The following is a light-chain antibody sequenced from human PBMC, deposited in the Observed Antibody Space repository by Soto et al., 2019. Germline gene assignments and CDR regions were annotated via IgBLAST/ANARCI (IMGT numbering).Light chain of an antibody. V-gene: IGLV2-14*01. Sequence: QSVLTQAASVSGSPGQSITISCTGTSSDVGGYNYVSWYQQHPGKAPKLMIYEVSNRPSGVSNCFSGSKSGNTASLTISGLQAEDEADYYCSSYTSSSTPLFGGGTKLTVL. CDR3: SSYTSSSTPL. CDR1: SSDVGGYNY. J-gene: IGLJ2*01. CDR2: EVS.